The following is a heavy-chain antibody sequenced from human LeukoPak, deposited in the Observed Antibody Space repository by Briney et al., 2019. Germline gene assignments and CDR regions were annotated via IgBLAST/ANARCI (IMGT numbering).Heavy chain of an antibody. CDR2: INHSGST. Sequence: PSETLSLTCAVYGGSFSGYYWSWIRQPPGKGLEWIGEINHSGSTNYNPSLKSRVTISVDTSKNQFSLKLSSVTAADTAVYYCARSRRTFYGSGRGAFDYWGQGTLVTVSS. D-gene: IGHD3-10*01. J-gene: IGHJ4*02. V-gene: IGHV4-34*01. CDR3: ARSRRTFYGSGRGAFDY. CDR1: GGSFSGYY.